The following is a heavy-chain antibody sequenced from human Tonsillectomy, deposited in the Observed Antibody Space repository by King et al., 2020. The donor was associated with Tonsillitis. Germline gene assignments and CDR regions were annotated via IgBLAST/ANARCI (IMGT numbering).Heavy chain of an antibody. CDR3: TRGGTMHALDV. J-gene: IGHJ6*02. CDR1: EFTSSHYW. D-gene: IGHD1-7*01. Sequence: VQLVESGGGLVQPGGSLRLSCAASEFTSSHYWMYWVRQAPGEGLVWVSQIYTDGPKAYYADSVRGRFTMSSDNAKNTLYLQMNSLRVEDTAVYYCTRGGTMHALDVWGQGTPVIVSS. V-gene: IGHV3-74*01. CDR2: IYTDGPKA.